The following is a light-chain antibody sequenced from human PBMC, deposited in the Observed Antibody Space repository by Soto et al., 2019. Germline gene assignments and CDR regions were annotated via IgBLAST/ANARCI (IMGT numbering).Light chain of an antibody. V-gene: IGLV2-14*01. J-gene: IGLJ2*01. Sequence: QSVLTQPASGSGSPGQSITISCTGTSSDVGGYNYVSWYQQHPGKAPKLMIYDVSNRPSGVSNRXSGSKSGNTASLXISGLQAEDEADYYCSSYTSSSTLDVVFGGGTKLTVL. CDR2: DVS. CDR3: SSYTSSSTLDVV. CDR1: SSDVGGYNY.